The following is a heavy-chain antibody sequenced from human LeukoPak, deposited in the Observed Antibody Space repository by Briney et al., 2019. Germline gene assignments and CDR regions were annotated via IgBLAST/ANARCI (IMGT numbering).Heavy chain of an antibody. CDR1: GGSISSYY. CDR3: TRGSIAYYYMDV. D-gene: IGHD3-22*01. J-gene: IGHJ6*03. Sequence: SETLSLTCTVSGGSISSYYWSWIRQPPGKGLEWIGNIYYSGSTNYNPSLKSRVTISVDTSKNQFSLKLSSVTAADTAVYYCTRGSIAYYYMDVWGKGTTDTISS. V-gene: IGHV4-59*01. CDR2: IYYSGST.